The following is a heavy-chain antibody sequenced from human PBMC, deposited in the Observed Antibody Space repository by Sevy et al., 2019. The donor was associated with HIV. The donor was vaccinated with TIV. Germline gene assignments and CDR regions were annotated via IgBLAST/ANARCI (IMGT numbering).Heavy chain of an antibody. D-gene: IGHD1-26*01. CDR3: ARVSIVGASFDPQYYSDY. CDR2: IKQDGSKK. Sequence: GGSLRLSCAASGFTFSSYWMSWVRQAPGKGLEWVANIKQDGSKKYYVDSVKGRFTISRDNAKNSLYLQMNSLRAEDTAVYYCARVSIVGASFDPQYYSDYWGQGTLVTVSS. V-gene: IGHV3-7*01. CDR1: GFTFSSYW. J-gene: IGHJ4*02.